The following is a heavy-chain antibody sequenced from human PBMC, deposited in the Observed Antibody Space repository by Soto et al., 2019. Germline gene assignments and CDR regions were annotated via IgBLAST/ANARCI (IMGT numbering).Heavy chain of an antibody. J-gene: IGHJ6*02. Sequence: SETLSLTCTVSGGSTNRGGYYWNWIRQHPGKGLEWLGYISYTGSTYYNPSLGRRITISGGTSKNQFSLSLSSVTAADTAVYYCARGGRDIIVPKGRYYYGWDVWGQGTTVTVSS. D-gene: IGHD3-10*01. CDR3: ARGGRDIIVPKGRYYYGWDV. CDR1: GGSTNRGGYY. V-gene: IGHV4-31*03. CDR2: ISYTGST.